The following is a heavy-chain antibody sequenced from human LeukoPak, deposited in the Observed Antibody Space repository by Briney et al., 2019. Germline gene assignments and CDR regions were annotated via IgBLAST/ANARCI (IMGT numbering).Heavy chain of an antibody. CDR3: AMVANYYYYMDV. Sequence: PGGSLRLSCAASGFTFSSYSMNWVRQAPGKGLEWIGSIYYSGSTYYNPSLKSRVTISVDTSKNQFSLKLSSVTAADTAVYYCAMVANYYYYMDVWGKGTTVTVSS. J-gene: IGHJ6*03. CDR1: GFTFSSYS. D-gene: IGHD5-12*01. V-gene: IGHV4-39*07. CDR2: IYYSGST.